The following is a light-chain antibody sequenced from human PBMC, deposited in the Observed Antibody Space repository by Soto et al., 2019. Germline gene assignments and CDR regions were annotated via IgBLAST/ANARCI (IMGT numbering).Light chain of an antibody. V-gene: IGLV2-14*01. CDR2: DVS. Sequence: QSVLTQPASVSGSPGQSITISGTGTSSDGGGYNYVSWYQQHPGKAPKLMIYDVSNRPSGVSNRFSGSKSGNTASLTISGLQAEDEADYYCSSYTSSSTLAVFGTGTKVTV. CDR1: SSDGGGYNY. CDR3: SSYTSSSTLAV. J-gene: IGLJ1*01.